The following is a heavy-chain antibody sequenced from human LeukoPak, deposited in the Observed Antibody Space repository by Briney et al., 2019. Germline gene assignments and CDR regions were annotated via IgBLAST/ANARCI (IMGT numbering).Heavy chain of an antibody. CDR2: ISSSSSYI. CDR1: GFTYSSYS. CDR3: ARDRATTDYYYGMDV. J-gene: IGHJ6*02. D-gene: IGHD4-17*01. Sequence: PGGSLRLSCAASGFTYSSYSMNWVRQGPGKGLEWVSSISSSSSYIYYADSVKGRFTISRDNAKNSLYLQMNSLRAEDTAVYYCARDRATTDYYYGMDVWGQGTTVTVSS. V-gene: IGHV3-21*01.